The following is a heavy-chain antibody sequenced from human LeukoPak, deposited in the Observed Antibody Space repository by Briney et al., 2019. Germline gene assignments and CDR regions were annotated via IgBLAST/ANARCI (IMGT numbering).Heavy chain of an antibody. Sequence: GGSLRLSCAASGFTFSSYGMHWVRQAPGKGLEWVAVISYDGSNKYYADSVKGRFTISRDNSKNTLYLQMNSLRAEDTAVYYCARDTASIAAAGTLYFDYWGQGTLVTVSS. CDR3: ARDTASIAAAGTLYFDY. CDR2: ISYDGSNK. D-gene: IGHD6-13*01. CDR1: GFTFSSYG. V-gene: IGHV3-30*03. J-gene: IGHJ4*02.